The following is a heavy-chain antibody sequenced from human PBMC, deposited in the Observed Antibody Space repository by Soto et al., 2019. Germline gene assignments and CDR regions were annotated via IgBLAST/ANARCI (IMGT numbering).Heavy chain of an antibody. V-gene: IGHV1-46*01. CDR2: INPSGGST. Sequence: ASVKVSCKASGYTFTSYYMHWVRQAPGQGLEWMGIINPSGGSTSYAQKFQGRVTMTRDTSTSTVYMELSSLRSEDTAVYYCARDRIAVAGTGGGYYHYGMDVWGQGTTVTVSS. CDR1: GYTFTSYY. J-gene: IGHJ6*02. D-gene: IGHD6-19*01. CDR3: ARDRIAVAGTGGGYYHYGMDV.